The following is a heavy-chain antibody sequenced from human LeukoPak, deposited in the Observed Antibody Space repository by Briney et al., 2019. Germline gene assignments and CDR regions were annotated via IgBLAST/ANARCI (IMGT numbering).Heavy chain of an antibody. CDR1: GGSFSGYY. CDR3: ARENAKLRFYYYYMGV. D-gene: IGHD3-3*01. Sequence: SETLSLTCAVYGGSFSGYYWSWIRQPPGKGLEWIGEINHSGSTNYNPSLKSRVTISVDTSKNQFSLKLSSVTAADTAVYYCARENAKLRFYYYYMGVWGKGTTVTVSS. CDR2: INHSGST. V-gene: IGHV4-34*01. J-gene: IGHJ6*03.